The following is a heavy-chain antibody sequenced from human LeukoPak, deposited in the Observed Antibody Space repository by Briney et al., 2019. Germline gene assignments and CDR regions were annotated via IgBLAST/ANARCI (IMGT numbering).Heavy chain of an antibody. Sequence: RPGGSLRLSCAASGFTFSSYGMHWVRQAPGKGLEWVAVIWYDGSNKYYADSVKGRFTISRGNSKNTLYPQMNSLRAEDTAVYYCARDPADSSGYNDYWGQGTLVTVSS. J-gene: IGHJ4*02. V-gene: IGHV3-33*01. CDR1: GFTFSSYG. CDR3: ARDPADSSGYNDY. D-gene: IGHD3-22*01. CDR2: IWYDGSNK.